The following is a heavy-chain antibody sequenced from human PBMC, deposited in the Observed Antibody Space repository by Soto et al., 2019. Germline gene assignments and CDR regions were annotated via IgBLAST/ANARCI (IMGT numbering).Heavy chain of an antibody. Sequence: GGSLRLSCAASGFTFSSYAMSWVHQAPGKGLEWVSAISGSGGSTYYADSVKGRFTISRDNSKNTLYLQMNSLGAEDTAVYYCAKLSSGWKPRYAFDIWGQGTMVTVSS. J-gene: IGHJ3*02. CDR1: GFTFSSYA. D-gene: IGHD6-19*01. V-gene: IGHV3-23*01. CDR3: AKLSSGWKPRYAFDI. CDR2: ISGSGGST.